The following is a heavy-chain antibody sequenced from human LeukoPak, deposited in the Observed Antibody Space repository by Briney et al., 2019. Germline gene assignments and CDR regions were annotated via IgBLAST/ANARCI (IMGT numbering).Heavy chain of an antibody. J-gene: IGHJ4*02. CDR1: GGSISSGSYY. CDR3: ARLAYGDYYDY. V-gene: IGHV4-61*02. D-gene: IGHD4-17*01. Sequence: PSQTLSLTCTVSGGSISSGSYYWSWIRQPAGTGLEWIGRIYTSGSTNYNPSLKSRVTISVDTSKNQFSLKLSSVTAADTAVYYCARLAYGDYYDYWGQGTLVTVSS. CDR2: IYTSGST.